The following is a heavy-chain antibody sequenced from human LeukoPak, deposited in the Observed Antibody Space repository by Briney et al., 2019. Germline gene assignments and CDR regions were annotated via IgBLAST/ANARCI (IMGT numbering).Heavy chain of an antibody. CDR1: GYTFTSYY. J-gene: IGHJ6*02. D-gene: IGHD3-22*01. V-gene: IGHV1-69*13. CDR2: IIPIFGTA. CDR3: AGDYYDSSGYYYIRMDV. Sequence: ASVKVYCKASGYTFTSYYMHWVRQAPGQGLEWMGGIIPIFGTANYAQKFQGRVTITADESTSTAYMELSSLRSEDTAVYYCAGDYYDSSGYYYIRMDVWGQGTTVTVSS.